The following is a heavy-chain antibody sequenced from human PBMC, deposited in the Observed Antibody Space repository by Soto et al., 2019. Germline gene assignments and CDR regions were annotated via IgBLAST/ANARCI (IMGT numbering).Heavy chain of an antibody. CDR3: ARVPDR. V-gene: IGHV4-30-2*01. Sequence: SETFSVMGASSAGGSGRIGCSWSWIRQPPGKGLEWIGYIYHSGSTYYNPSLKSRVTISVDRSKNQFSLKLSSVTAADTAVYYCARVPDRWGQGTLVTVS. CDR1: AGGSGRIGCS. D-gene: IGHD2-2*01. CDR2: IYHSGST. J-gene: IGHJ5*02.